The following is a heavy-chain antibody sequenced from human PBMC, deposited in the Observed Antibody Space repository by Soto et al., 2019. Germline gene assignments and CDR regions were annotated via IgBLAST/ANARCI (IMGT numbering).Heavy chain of an antibody. CDR1: GFTFSSYA. V-gene: IGHV3-30-3*01. CDR3: ARGSNDFWSALIPGYYYYYGMDV. CDR2: ISYDGSNK. Sequence: QVQLVESGGGVVQPGRSLRLSCAASGFTFSSYAMHWVRQAPGKGLEWVAVISYDGSNKYYADSVKGRFTISRDNSKNTLYLQMNSLRAEDTAVYYCARGSNDFWSALIPGYYYYYGMDVWGQGTTVTVSS. D-gene: IGHD3-3*01. J-gene: IGHJ6*02.